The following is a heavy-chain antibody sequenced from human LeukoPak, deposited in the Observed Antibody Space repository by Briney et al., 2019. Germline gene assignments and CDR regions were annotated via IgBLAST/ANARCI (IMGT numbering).Heavy chain of an antibody. CDR3: AKGPRDGGWFFDN. CDR1: GFTFSNYG. J-gene: IGHJ4*02. CDR2: ISDDGTNK. Sequence: QPGGSLRLSCAASGFTFSNYGMHWVRQAPGKGLEWVAVISDDGTNKFYVDSVKGRFTISRDNSKNTLYLQMNSLRAEDTALYYCAKGPRDGGWFFDNWGQGTLVTVSS. V-gene: IGHV3-30*18. D-gene: IGHD6-19*01.